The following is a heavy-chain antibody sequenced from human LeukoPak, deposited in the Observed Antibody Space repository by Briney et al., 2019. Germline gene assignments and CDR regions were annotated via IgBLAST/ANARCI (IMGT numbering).Heavy chain of an antibody. V-gene: IGHV3-48*03. Sequence: PGGSLRLSCAASGFTFSSHEMNWVRLAPGKGLEWVSYISSGGTTIYYADSVKGRFTISRDNAKNSLYLQMNSLRAEDTAVYYCFSYYYASGRFDNWGQGTLVTVSS. J-gene: IGHJ4*02. CDR1: GFTFSSHE. CDR3: FSYYYASGRFDN. D-gene: IGHD3-10*01. CDR2: ISSGGTTI.